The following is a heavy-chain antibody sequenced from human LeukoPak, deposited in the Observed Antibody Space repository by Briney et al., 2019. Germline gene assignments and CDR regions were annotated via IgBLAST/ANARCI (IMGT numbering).Heavy chain of an antibody. CDR1: GYTFTSYD. V-gene: IGHV3-30-3*01. J-gene: IGHJ4*02. CDR3: ARYGEYFDY. CDR2: ISYAASNN. D-gene: IGHD3-10*01. Sequence: SCKASGYTFTSYDINWVRQAPGKGLEWVALISYAASNNYSAASVKGRFTISRDNSKNSLYLQMNSLRAEDTAVYYCARYGEYFDYWGQGTLVTVSS.